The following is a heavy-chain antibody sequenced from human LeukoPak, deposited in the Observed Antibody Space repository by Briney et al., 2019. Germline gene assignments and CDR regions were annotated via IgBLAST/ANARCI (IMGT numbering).Heavy chain of an antibody. CDR2: ISTSGSI. Sequence: SETLSLTCTVSGGSISSYFRSWIRQPAGKGLEWIGRISTSGSINYNPPLKSRVTLSVDTSKNQFSLKLSSVTAADTAVYYCARDYGDASDIWGQGTMVTVS. CDR3: ARDYGDASDI. D-gene: IGHD3-16*01. J-gene: IGHJ3*02. CDR1: GGSISSYF. V-gene: IGHV4-4*07.